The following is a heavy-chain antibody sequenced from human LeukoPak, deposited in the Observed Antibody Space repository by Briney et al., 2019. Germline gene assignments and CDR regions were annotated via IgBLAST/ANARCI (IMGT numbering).Heavy chain of an antibody. CDR2: IYYSGRT. V-gene: IGHV4-59*08. D-gene: IGHD3-10*01. Sequence: PSETLSLTCTVSGDSINNYYWSWIRQSPGKGLEWIGYIYYSGRTKYNPSLKSRVIILVDTSKNQFSLNLSSVTAADTATYYCARHRGSGSPYFDYWGQGTLVTVSS. CDR3: ARHRGSGSPYFDY. CDR1: GDSINNYY. J-gene: IGHJ4*02.